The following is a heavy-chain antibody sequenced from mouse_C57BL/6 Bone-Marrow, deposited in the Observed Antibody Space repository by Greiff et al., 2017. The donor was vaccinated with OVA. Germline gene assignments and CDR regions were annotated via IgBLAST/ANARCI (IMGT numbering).Heavy chain of an antibody. J-gene: IGHJ1*03. CDR2: ISSGGSYT. Sequence: EVNLVESGGDLVKPGGSLKLSCAASGFTFSSYGMSWVRQTPDKRLEWVATISSGGSYTYYPDSVKGRFTISRDNAKNTLYLQMSSLKSEDTAMYYCARHGYSWYFDVWGTGTTVTVSS. D-gene: IGHD2-3*01. V-gene: IGHV5-6*01. CDR1: GFTFSSYG. CDR3: ARHGYSWYFDV.